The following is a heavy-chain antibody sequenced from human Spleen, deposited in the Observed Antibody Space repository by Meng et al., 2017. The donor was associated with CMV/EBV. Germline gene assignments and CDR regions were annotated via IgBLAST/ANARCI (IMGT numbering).Heavy chain of an antibody. V-gene: IGHV1-18*04. D-gene: IGHD6-19*01. CDR3: ASSVAGNDWLDP. J-gene: IGHJ5*02. CDR2: ISPYNGNT. CDR1: GYTWTSYG. Sequence: CKASGYTWTSYGIGWVRQAPGQGLEWMGWISPYNGNTNYGQKLQGRVTMTTDTSTSTAYMELRSLRSDDTAVYYCASSVAGNDWLDPWGQGTLVTVSS.